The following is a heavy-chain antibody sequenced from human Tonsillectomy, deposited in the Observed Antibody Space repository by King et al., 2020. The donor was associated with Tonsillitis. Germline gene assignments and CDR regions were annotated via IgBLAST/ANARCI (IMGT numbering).Heavy chain of an antibody. V-gene: IGHV4-31*03. CDR3: ASELVAATRSFDY. J-gene: IGHJ4*02. CDR1: VGSISSCGYY. Sequence: VQLQESGPGLVKPSQTLSLTCTVSVGSISSCGYYWSWIRQHPGKGLEWIGYIYYSVSTYYNPSLKSRVTISVDTSKNQFSLKLSSVTAADTAVYYCASELVAATRSFDYWGQGTLVTVSS. CDR2: IYYSVST. D-gene: IGHD2-15*01.